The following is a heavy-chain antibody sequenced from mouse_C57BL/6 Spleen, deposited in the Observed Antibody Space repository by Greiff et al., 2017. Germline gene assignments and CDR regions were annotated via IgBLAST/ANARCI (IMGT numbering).Heavy chain of an antibody. CDR1: GYTFTSYW. CDR3: ARGDYIAMDY. J-gene: IGHJ4*01. Sequence: VQLQQPGAELVRPGSSVKLSCKASGYTFTSYWMHWVKQRPIQGLEWIGNIDPSDSETHYNQKFKDKATLTVDKSSSTAYMQRSSLTSEDAAVYYCARGDYIAMDYWGQGTSVTVSS. CDR2: IDPSDSET. V-gene: IGHV1-52*01. D-gene: IGHD1-3*01.